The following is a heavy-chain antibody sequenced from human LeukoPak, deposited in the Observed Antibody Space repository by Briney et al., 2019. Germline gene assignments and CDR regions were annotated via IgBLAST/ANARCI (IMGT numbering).Heavy chain of an antibody. CDR2: ISSDGTNK. CDR3: VRDPQWGDY. J-gene: IGHJ4*02. Sequence: GGSLRLSCAASGFTFISYAMHWVRQAPGKGLEWVALISSDGTNKYFADSVKGRFTISRDNSKNTLYLQMNSLTAEDTAVYYCVRDPQWGDYWGQGALVTVSS. V-gene: IGHV3-30*04. D-gene: IGHD2-8*01. CDR1: GFTFISYA.